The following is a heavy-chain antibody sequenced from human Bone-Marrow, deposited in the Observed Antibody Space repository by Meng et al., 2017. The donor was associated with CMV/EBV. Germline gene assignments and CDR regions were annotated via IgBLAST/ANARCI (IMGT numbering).Heavy chain of an antibody. V-gene: IGHV1-2*02. CDR1: GYTFTGYY. Sequence: ASVRVSCKASGYTFTGYYMHWVRQAPGQGLEWMGWINPDSGGTNYAQKFQGRVTMTRDTSISTAYMELSRLRSDDTAVHYCAREYSSSLYDYYYGMDVWGQGTTVTVSS. CDR2: INPDSGGT. D-gene: IGHD6-6*01. CDR3: AREYSSSLYDYYYGMDV. J-gene: IGHJ6*02.